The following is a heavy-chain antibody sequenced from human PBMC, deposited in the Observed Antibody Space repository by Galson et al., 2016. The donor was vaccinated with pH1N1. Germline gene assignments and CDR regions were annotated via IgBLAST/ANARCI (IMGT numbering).Heavy chain of an antibody. V-gene: IGHV3-7*03. CDR2: VNEEGIEE. CDR1: GFNFSNHW. CDR3: ARVQVSAFFSMDH. D-gene: IGHD2-8*01. J-gene: IGHJ4*02. Sequence: SLRLSCAGSGFNFSNHWMAWVRQAPGKGLEWVAHVNEEGIEENYIDSVTGRFIITRDNAKKSVFLQRYSLRGDDTAVYYCARVQVSAFFSMDHWGQGALVTVSS.